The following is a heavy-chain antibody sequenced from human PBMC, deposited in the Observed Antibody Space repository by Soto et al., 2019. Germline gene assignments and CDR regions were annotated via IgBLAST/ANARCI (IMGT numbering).Heavy chain of an antibody. CDR2: ISAYNGNT. CDR3: ARAIPIFGVDTNHSYYYGMDV. CDR1: GYTFTSYG. V-gene: IGHV1-18*01. D-gene: IGHD3-3*01. Sequence: ASVKVSCKASGYTFTSYGISWVRQAPGQGLEWMGWISAYNGNTNYAQKLQGRVTMTTDTSTSTAYMELRSLRSDDTAVYYCARAIPIFGVDTNHSYYYGMDVWGQGTTVTVSS. J-gene: IGHJ6*02.